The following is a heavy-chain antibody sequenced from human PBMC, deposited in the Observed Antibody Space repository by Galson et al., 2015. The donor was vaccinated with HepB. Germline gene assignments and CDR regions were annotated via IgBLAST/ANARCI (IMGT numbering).Heavy chain of an antibody. J-gene: IGHJ6*02. CDR1: GYTFSRYG. CDR2: ITPYNGNT. D-gene: IGHD2-2*01. Sequence: SVKVSCKASGYTFSRYGISWVRQAPGQGREWMGWITPYNGNTNYAEKFQGRVTMTTDTSTSTAYMELRSLRSDDTAVYYCARDYCSSTSCRELYGMDVWGQGTTVT. CDR3: ARDYCSSTSCRELYGMDV. V-gene: IGHV1-18*01.